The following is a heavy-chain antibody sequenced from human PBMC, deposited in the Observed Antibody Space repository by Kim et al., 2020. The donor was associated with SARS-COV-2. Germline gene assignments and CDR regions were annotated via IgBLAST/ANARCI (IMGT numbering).Heavy chain of an antibody. J-gene: IGHJ5*02. D-gene: IGHD2-2*01. V-gene: IGHV1-46*01. Sequence: YAQKVQGRVTMTRDTSTSTVYMELSSLRSEDTAVYYCARAWYQLLGWFDPWGQGTLVTVSS. CDR3: ARAWYQLLGWFDP.